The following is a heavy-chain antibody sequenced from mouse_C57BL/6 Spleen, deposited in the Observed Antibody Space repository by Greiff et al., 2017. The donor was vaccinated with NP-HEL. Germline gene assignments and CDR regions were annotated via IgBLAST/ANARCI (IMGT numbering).Heavy chain of an antibody. D-gene: IGHD2-1*01. V-gene: IGHV1-52*01. Sequence: QVQLQQPGAELVRPGSSVKLSCKASGYTFTSYWMHWVKQRPMQGLEWIGNIDPSDSETHYNQKFKDKATLTVDKSSSTAYMQLSSLTSADSAVYYCARRGYYGNYGDAMDYWGQGTSVTVSS. CDR2: IDPSDSET. CDR1: GYTFTSYW. J-gene: IGHJ4*01. CDR3: ARRGYYGNYGDAMDY.